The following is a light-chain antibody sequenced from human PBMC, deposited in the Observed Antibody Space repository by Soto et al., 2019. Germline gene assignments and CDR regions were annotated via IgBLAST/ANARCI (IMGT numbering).Light chain of an antibody. J-gene: IGLJ3*02. Sequence: QSALTQPASVSGSPGQSITISCTGTSSDVGGYYFVSWYQHHPGKAPKLIIYDVSSRPSGVSNRFSGSKSGNTASLTISGLQAEEEADYYCSSYTSRSTLGVFGGGTQVTVL. CDR2: DVS. CDR3: SSYTSRSTLGV. CDR1: SSDVGGYYF. V-gene: IGLV2-14*03.